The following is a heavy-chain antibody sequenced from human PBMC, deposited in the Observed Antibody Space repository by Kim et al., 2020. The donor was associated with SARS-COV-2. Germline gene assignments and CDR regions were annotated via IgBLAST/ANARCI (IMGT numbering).Heavy chain of an antibody. Sequence: SETLSLTCAVYGGSFSGYYWSWIRQPPGKGLEWIGEINHSGSTNYNPSLKSRVTISVDTSKNQFSLKLSSVTAADTAVYYCARGINYDFWSGYYTGMVYWYFDLWGRGTLVTVSS. CDR3: ARGINYDFWSGYYTGMVYWYFDL. J-gene: IGHJ2*01. D-gene: IGHD3-3*01. CDR1: GGSFSGYY. CDR2: INHSGST. V-gene: IGHV4-34*01.